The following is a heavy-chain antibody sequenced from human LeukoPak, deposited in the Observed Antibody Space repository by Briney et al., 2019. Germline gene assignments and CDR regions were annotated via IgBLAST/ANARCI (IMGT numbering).Heavy chain of an antibody. D-gene: IGHD2-8*01. V-gene: IGHV1-69*04. CDR2: IIPILGIA. CDR3: ARERVLMVYADYYYYGMDV. CDR1: GGTFSSYA. Sequence: GASVKVSCKASGGTFSSYAISWVRQAPGQGLEWMGRIIPILGIANYAQKFQGRVTITADKSTSTAYMELSSLRSEDTAVYYCARERVLMVYADYYYYGMDVWGQGTTVTVSS. J-gene: IGHJ6*02.